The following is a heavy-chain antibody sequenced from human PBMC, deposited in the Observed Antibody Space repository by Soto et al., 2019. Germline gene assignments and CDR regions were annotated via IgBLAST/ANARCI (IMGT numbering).Heavy chain of an antibody. Sequence: GESLKISCKGSGYSFTSYWISWVRQMPGKVLEWMGRIDPSDSYTNYSPSFQGHVTISADKSISTAYLQWSSLKASDTAMYYCARPPSYRSSWYDGMDVWGQGTTVTASS. V-gene: IGHV5-10-1*01. CDR2: IDPSDSYT. CDR3: ARPPSYRSSWYDGMDV. D-gene: IGHD6-13*01. CDR1: GYSFTSYW. J-gene: IGHJ6*02.